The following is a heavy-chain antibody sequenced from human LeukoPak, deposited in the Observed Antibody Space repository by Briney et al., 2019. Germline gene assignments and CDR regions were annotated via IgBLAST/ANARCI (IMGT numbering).Heavy chain of an antibody. CDR3: ARHYDGTAYSLDY. Sequence: GGSLRLSCAASGFTFSSYWMTWVRQAPGKGLEWVANIKQDGSQEFYLDSVKGRFTISRDNAKDSLFLQMNSLRAEDTAVYYCARHYDGTAYSLDYWGQGTLVTVSS. D-gene: IGHD3-22*01. V-gene: IGHV3-7*01. CDR1: GFTFSSYW. J-gene: IGHJ4*02. CDR2: IKQDGSQE.